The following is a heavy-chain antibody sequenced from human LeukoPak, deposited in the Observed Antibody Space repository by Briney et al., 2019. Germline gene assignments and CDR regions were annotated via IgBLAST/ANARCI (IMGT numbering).Heavy chain of an antibody. CDR3: ARTPIVVVVAAFDP. V-gene: IGHV1-2*06. J-gene: IGHJ5*02. CDR1: GYTFTGYY. Sequence: ASVKVSCRASGYTFTGYYIHWVRQAPGQGLEWMGRINPNSGVRNYAQKFQDRVTMTRDTSISTAYMELSRLRSDDTAVYYRARTPIVVVVAAFDPWGQGTLVTVSS. D-gene: IGHD2-15*01. CDR2: INPNSGVR.